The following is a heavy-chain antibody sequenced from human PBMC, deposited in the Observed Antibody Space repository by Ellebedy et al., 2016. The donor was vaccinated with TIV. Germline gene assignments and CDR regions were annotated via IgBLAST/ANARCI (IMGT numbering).Heavy chain of an antibody. CDR1: GFTFSSYS. CDR3: ARDLSSSWYVKPRHYYYYYMDV. CDR2: ISSSSSTI. V-gene: IGHV3-48*02. J-gene: IGHJ6*03. D-gene: IGHD6-13*01. Sequence: GGSLRLXXAASGFTFSSYSMNWVRQAPGKGLEWVSYISSSSSTIYYADSVKGRFTISRDNAKNSLYLQMNSLRDEDTAVYYCARDLSSSWYVKPRHYYYYYMDVWGKGTTVTVSS.